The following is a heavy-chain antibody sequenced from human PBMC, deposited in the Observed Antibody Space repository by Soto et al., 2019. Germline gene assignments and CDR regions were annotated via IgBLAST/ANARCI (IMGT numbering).Heavy chain of an antibody. CDR2: IDWDDGK. CDR1: GFLLTTSGMC. V-gene: IGHV2-70*01. J-gene: IGHJ5*02. CDR3: ARITQGDYFWFDP. D-gene: IGHD4-17*01. Sequence: ASGPTLVNPTQTLTLTCSFSGFLLTTSGMCVGWIRQPPGKALEWLALIDWDDGKFYSPSLKTRLTISKDTSKNQVVPTMTNMDPVDTATYFCARITQGDYFWFDPWGPVTLVTVSS.